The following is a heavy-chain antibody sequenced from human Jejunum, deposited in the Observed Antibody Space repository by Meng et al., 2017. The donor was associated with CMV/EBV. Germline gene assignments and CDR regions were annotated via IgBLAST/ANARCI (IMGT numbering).Heavy chain of an antibody. CDR2: IYSSGTT. CDR3: ARGTEAKPFEF. Sequence: CTVSGGSSSSGGYYWSWIRQHPGEGREWIGYIYSSGTTFYNPSLKSRVIISLDTSKSHLSLRLTSVTAADTALYFCARGTEAKPFEFWGQGTLVTVSS. V-gene: IGHV4-31*03. J-gene: IGHJ4*02. D-gene: IGHD3-16*01. CDR1: GGSSSSGGYY.